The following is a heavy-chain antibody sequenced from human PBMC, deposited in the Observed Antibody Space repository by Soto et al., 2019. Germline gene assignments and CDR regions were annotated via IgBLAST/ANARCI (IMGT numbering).Heavy chain of an antibody. CDR2: MNPNSGNT. CDR1: GYTFTSYD. D-gene: IGHD1-26*01. J-gene: IGHJ3*02. V-gene: IGHV1-8*01. CDR3: ATERWEDAFDI. Sequence: QEQLVQSGAEVKKPGASVKVSCRASGYTFTSYDITWVRQATGQGLEWMGWMNPNSGNTGYAQKFQGRVTMTRNTSIGTAYMELSSLRSEDTAVYYCATERWEDAFDIWGQGTMVTVSS.